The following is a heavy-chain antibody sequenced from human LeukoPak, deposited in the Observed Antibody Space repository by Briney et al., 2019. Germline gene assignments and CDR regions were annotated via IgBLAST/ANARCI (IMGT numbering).Heavy chain of an antibody. D-gene: IGHD6-13*01. Sequence: KFQGRVTITRDTSASTAYMELSSLRSEDTAVYYCARDYSSKAEGSDYWGQGTLVTVSS. J-gene: IGHJ4*02. V-gene: IGHV1-3*01. CDR3: ARDYSSKAEGSDY.